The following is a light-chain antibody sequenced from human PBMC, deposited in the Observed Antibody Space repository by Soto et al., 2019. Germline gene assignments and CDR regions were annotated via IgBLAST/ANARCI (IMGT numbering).Light chain of an antibody. Sequence: ESVLTQSPGTLSLSPGERATLSCRASQSVSSNSLAWYQQKPGQAPRLLIYGASSRATGTPDRFSGSGSGTDFTRTISRLEPEDFAVYSCQQFGGSPPSWTFGQGTKVEL. CDR1: QSVSSNS. CDR2: GAS. V-gene: IGKV3-20*01. J-gene: IGKJ1*01. CDR3: QQFGGSPPSWT.